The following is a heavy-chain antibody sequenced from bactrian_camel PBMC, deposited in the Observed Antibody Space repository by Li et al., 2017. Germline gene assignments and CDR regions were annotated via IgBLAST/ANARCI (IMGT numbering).Heavy chain of an antibody. Sequence: VQLVESGGGSVQAGASLRLSCTVSGNAYSTYCMAWLRQAPGEERGVIALFDSDGSTNYADSVKGRFTISKDVTKDTVYLQMNDLKPEDTAMYSCHDYQSHPAWPGAYWGQGTQVTVS. J-gene: IGHJ4*01. CDR1: GNAYSTYC. V-gene: IGHV3S53*01. CDR3: HDYQSHPAWPGAY. D-gene: IGHD4*01. CDR2: FDSDGST.